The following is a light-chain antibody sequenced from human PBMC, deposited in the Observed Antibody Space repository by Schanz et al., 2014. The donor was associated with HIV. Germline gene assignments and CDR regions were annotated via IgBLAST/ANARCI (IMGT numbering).Light chain of an antibody. CDR1: KLGDKY. CDR3: QAWDSSTAVDSVV. V-gene: IGLV3-1*01. CDR2: QDS. J-gene: IGLJ2*01. Sequence: SYELTQPPSVSVSPGQTASITCSGDKLGDKYACWYQQKPGQSPVLVIYQDSKRPSGIPERFSGSNSGNTATLTISGTQAMDEADYYCQAWDSSTAVDSVVFGGGTKLTVL.